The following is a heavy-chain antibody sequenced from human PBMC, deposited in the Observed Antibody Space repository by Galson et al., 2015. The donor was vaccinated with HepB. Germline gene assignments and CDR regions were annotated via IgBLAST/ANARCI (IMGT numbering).Heavy chain of an antibody. J-gene: IGHJ4*03. CDR1: GFRFSDYD. D-gene: IGHD1-1*01. CDR2: AWHDGND. V-gene: IGHV3-33*01. Sequence: SLRLSCAVSGFRFSDYDMLWVRQAPGKGLEGVGVAWHDGNDIVKGRFIISRDNSKNMMYLQMNSLRAEDTGVYYCARELKTTAFDYWGHGTLVTVSS. CDR3: ARELKTTAFDY.